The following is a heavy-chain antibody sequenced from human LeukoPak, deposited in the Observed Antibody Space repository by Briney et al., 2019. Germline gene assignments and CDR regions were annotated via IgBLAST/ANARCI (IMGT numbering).Heavy chain of an antibody. CDR1: GFTFSSYS. CDR2: ISSGGGYI. CDR3: ASLEYSSAYFDS. V-gene: IGHV3-21*01. J-gene: IGHJ4*02. Sequence: GGSLRLSCAASGFTFSSYSMHWVRQPPGKGLEWVSSISSGGGYIYYADSVKGRFTISRDNAENSLSLQMNSLRAEDTAVYYCASLEYSSAYFDSWGQGALVTVSS. D-gene: IGHD6-6*01.